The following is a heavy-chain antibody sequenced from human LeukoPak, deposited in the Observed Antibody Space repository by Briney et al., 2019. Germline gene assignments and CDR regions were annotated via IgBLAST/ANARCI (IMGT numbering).Heavy chain of an antibody. CDR3: AKSFRSTSLDY. Sequence: GGSLRLSCAASGFTFSDYYMSWIRQAPGKGLEWVSYISGSGDSTYYADSVKGRFTISRDNSRNTLYLQMNSLRAGDTAVYYCAKSFRSTSLDYWGQGTLVTVSS. J-gene: IGHJ4*02. CDR2: ISGSGDST. V-gene: IGHV3-23*01. CDR1: GFTFSDYY. D-gene: IGHD2-2*01.